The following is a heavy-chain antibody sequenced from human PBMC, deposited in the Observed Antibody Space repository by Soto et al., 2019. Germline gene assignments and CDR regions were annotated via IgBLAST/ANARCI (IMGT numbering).Heavy chain of an antibody. D-gene: IGHD3-16*02. V-gene: IGHV4-31*03. CDR2: IYYSGST. CDR3: ARAPNMITFGGVIVIPNWFDP. J-gene: IGHJ5*02. Sequence: SDTLSLTCTVSGGSISSGGYYWSWIRQHPGKGLEWIGYIYYSGSTYYNPSLKSRVTISVDTSKNQFSLKLSSVTAADTAVYYCARAPNMITFGGVIVIPNWFDPWGQGTLVTVSS. CDR1: GGSISSGGYY.